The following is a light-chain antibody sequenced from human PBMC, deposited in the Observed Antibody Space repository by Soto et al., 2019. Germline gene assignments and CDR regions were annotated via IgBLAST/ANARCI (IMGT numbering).Light chain of an antibody. Sequence: QSALTQPPSASGSPGQSVTISCTGTSSDVGGYNYVSWYQQYPGKAPKVMIYEVSKRPSGVPDRFSGSKSGNTASLTVSGLQAEDEADYYCSSYAGRNNLVFGGGTQLTVL. CDR2: EVS. CDR1: SSDVGGYNY. J-gene: IGLJ3*02. CDR3: SSYAGRNNLV. V-gene: IGLV2-8*01.